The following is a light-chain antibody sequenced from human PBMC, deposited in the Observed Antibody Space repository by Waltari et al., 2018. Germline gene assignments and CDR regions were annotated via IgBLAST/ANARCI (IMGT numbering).Light chain of an antibody. Sequence: VLTQSPGTLSSSPGERATLSCRASQSITKKYFAWYQQKPGQAPRLLIYGASSRAAGVPDRFSGSGSGTDFTLTISRLEPEDFAVYYCQQYGSSVMYTFGQGTKLEIK. J-gene: IGKJ2*01. CDR1: QSITKKY. V-gene: IGKV3-20*01. CDR3: QQYGSSVMYT. CDR2: GAS.